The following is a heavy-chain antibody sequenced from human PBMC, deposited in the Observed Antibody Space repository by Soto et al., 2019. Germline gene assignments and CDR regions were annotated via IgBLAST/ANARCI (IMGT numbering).Heavy chain of an antibody. CDR2: INGGNGDT. CDR3: GIDRDNRWGRDD. Sequence: QVQLVQSGAEVKKPGASVTVSCKASGYTFTYYSTHWVRQATGQRLEWMGCINGGNGDTKYSQKFKARVTMTRYASASTAYKEMSSLRPKDTAVYYCGIDRDNRWGRDDRGQGTSGTVSS. J-gene: IGHJ6*02. D-gene: IGHD3-16*01. V-gene: IGHV1-3*01. CDR1: GYTFTYYS.